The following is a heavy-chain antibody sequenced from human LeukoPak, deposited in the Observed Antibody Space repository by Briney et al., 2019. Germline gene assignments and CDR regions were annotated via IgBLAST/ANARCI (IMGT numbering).Heavy chain of an antibody. CDR3: AKTLRQSEGATYKGYFDY. V-gene: IGHV3-23*01. Sequence: PGGSLRLSCAASGFTFSSYAMSWVRQAPGKGLEWVSAISGSGGSTYYADSVKGRFTISRDNSKNTLYLQMNSLRAEDTAVYYCAKTLRQSEGATYKGYFDYWGQGTLVTVSS. J-gene: IGHJ4*02. CDR2: ISGSGGST. D-gene: IGHD1-26*01. CDR1: GFTFSSYA.